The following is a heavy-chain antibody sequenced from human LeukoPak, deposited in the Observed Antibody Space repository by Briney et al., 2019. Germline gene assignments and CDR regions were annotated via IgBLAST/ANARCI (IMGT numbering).Heavy chain of an antibody. CDR2: ISKTSTYI. J-gene: IGHJ4*02. CDR1: GFRFDTHD. Sequence: AGGSLRLSCAASGFRFDTHDLTWVRQAPGKGLECVSYISKTSTYIYYADSVKGRFTISRDNAKSLLHLQMNSLRAEDTAVYFCARDSRKGGYYSEFWGQGTVVIVSS. V-gene: IGHV3-21*01. D-gene: IGHD3-22*01. CDR3: ARDSRKGGYYSEF.